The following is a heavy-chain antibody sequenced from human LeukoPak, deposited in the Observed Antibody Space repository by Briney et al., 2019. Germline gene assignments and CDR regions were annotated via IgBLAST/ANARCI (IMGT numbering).Heavy chain of an antibody. CDR2: IYSGGST. V-gene: IGHV3-53*01. CDR1: GFNVSSNY. J-gene: IGHJ6*02. CDR3: ARDPGSTSPFYYYYYGMDV. Sequence: GGSLRLSCAASGFNVSSNYMSWVRQAPGKGLEWVSVIYSGGSTYYADSVKGRFTISRDNSKNTLYLQMNSLRAEDTAVYYCARDPGSTSPFYYYYYGMDVWGQGTTVTVSS. D-gene: IGHD2-2*01.